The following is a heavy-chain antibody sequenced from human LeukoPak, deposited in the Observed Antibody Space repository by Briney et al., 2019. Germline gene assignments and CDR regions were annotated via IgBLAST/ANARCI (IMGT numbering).Heavy chain of an antibody. CDR1: GGSISSYY. Sequence: NPSETLSLTCTVSGGSISSYYWSWIRQPPGKGLEWIGYIYYSGSTNYNPSLKSRVTISVDTSKNQFSLKLSSVTAADTAVYYCARHDRYSSGWYPGGIDYWGQGTLVTVSS. CDR3: ARHDRYSSGWYPGGIDY. D-gene: IGHD6-19*01. J-gene: IGHJ4*02. CDR2: IYYSGST. V-gene: IGHV4-59*08.